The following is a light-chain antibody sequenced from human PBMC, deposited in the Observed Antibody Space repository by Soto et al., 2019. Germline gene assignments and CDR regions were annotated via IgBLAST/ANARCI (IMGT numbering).Light chain of an antibody. CDR2: AAS. CDR1: QGISSY. J-gene: IGKJ4*01. CDR3: QQLNSYPLT. V-gene: IGKV1-9*01. Sequence: DIQLTQSPSFLSASVGDRVTITCRASQGISSYLAWYQQKPGKAPKLLIYAASTLQSGVPSRFSGSGSGTEVTLTISSLQSEDFATYYCQQLNSYPLTFGGGTKVEIK.